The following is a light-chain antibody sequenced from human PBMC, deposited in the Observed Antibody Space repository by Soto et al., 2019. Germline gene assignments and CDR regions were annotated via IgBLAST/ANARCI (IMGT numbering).Light chain of an antibody. CDR3: HQYHNSPLT. J-gene: IGKJ4*01. V-gene: IGKV3-20*01. CDR1: QSVRSGY. CDR2: GAS. Sequence: EIVLTQSPGTLSLSPGERATLSCRASQSVRSGYFAWYQQKPGQAPRLLIVGASSRATGIPDRFSGGGSGSDVTLTISRLEPEDFALYYCHQYHNSPLTFGGGTKVEIK.